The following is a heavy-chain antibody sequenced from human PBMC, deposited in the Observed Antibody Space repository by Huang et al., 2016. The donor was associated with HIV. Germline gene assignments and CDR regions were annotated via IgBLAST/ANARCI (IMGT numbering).Heavy chain of an antibody. J-gene: IGHJ4*02. D-gene: IGHD3-22*01. Sequence: QVQLVQSGAEVKKPGSSVKVSCKASGGSFRNFAIGWVRQAPGPGLEWMGGLNPTLGTANYAQKFQGRVTIIADESTSTAYMELGSLRSEDTAVYYCATVDYYDTSGPQRGYFDNWGQGTLVTVSS. CDR3: ATVDYYDTSGPQRGYFDN. CDR1: GGSFRNFA. V-gene: IGHV1-69*01. CDR2: LNPTLGTA.